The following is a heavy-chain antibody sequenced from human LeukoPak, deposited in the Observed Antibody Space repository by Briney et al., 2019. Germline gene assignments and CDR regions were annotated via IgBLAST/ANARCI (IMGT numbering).Heavy chain of an antibody. CDR2: IKQDGSEK. CDR3: ARDPRGSLDY. Sequence: PGGSLRLSCAGSGFTFSNYWMTWVRQAPGKGLEWVANIKQDGSEKYYADSVKGRFTISRDNAKNSLYLQMNNLRVEDTAVYYCARDPRGSLDYRGQGTLVTVSS. CDR1: GFTFSNYW. D-gene: IGHD3-10*01. V-gene: IGHV3-7*01. J-gene: IGHJ4*02.